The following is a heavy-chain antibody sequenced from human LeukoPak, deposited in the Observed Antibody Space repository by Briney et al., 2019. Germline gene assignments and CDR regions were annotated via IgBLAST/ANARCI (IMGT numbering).Heavy chain of an antibody. J-gene: IGHJ6*02. V-gene: IGHV3-48*03. CDR3: GRWYCSATSCHYYYYGMDV. Sequence: GGPLRLSCAASGFTFSSYEMNWVRQAPGKGLEWVSFISSSGIGIYYVDSVRGRFTISRDNAKNSLYLQMNSLRAEDTAVYYCGRWYCSATSCHYYYYGMDVWGQGTTVTVSS. CDR2: ISSSGIGI. D-gene: IGHD2-2*01. CDR1: GFTFSSYE.